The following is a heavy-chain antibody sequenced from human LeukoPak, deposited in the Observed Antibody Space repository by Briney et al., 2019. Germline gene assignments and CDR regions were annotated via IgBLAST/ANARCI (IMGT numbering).Heavy chain of an antibody. CDR3: ATYTRDSSGYSPTDY. CDR1: GYTLTELS. D-gene: IGHD3-22*01. CDR2: FDPEDGET. J-gene: IGHJ4*02. V-gene: IGHV1-24*01. Sequence: ASVKVSCKVSGYTLTELSMHWVRQAPGKGLEWMGGFDPEDGETIYAQKFQGRVTMTEDTSTDTAYMELSSLRSEDTAVYYCATYTRDSSGYSPTDYWGQGTLVTVSS.